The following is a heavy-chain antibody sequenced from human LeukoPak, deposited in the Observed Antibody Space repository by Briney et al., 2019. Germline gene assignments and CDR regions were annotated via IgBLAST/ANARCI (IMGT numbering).Heavy chain of an antibody. D-gene: IGHD2-15*01. Sequence: PSETLSLTCTVSGGSISSYYWGWIRQPPGKGLEWIGSIYYSGSTYYNPSLKSRVTISVDTSKNQFSLKLSSVTAADTAVYYCARAPVTSCSGVLCYPFDYWGQGTLVTVSS. CDR2: IYYSGST. CDR1: GGSISSYY. CDR3: ARAPVTSCSGVLCYPFDY. V-gene: IGHV4-39*07. J-gene: IGHJ4*02.